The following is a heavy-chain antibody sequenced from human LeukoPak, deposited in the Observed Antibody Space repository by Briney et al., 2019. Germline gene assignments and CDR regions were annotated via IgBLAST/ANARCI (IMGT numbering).Heavy chain of an antibody. CDR2: ISGTGGAT. CDR3: VKDPRDTYGTNWFVS. CDR1: GSSFGNYA. V-gene: IGHV3-23*01. D-gene: IGHD2-21*01. Sequence: SGGSLRLSCVASGSSFGNYAMSWVRQAPGKGLQWVSQISGTGGATWYAGFARDRFTISRDNSKKTLYLQMSGLRVEDTAMYYCVKDPRDTYGTNWFVSWGQGTLLIVSS. J-gene: IGHJ5*01.